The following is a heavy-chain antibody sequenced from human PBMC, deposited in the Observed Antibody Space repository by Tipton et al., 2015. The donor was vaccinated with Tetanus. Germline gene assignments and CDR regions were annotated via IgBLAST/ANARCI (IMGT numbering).Heavy chain of an antibody. Sequence: TLSLTCAVYGGSFSGYYWSWIRQPPGKGLEWIGEINHSGSTNYNPSLKSRVTISVDTSKNQFSLKLSSVTAADTAVYYCARGREETTYYGSGSLYYFDYWGQGTLVTVSS. D-gene: IGHD3-10*01. CDR3: ARGREETTYYGSGSLYYFDY. J-gene: IGHJ4*02. V-gene: IGHV4-34*01. CDR1: GGSFSGYY. CDR2: INHSGST.